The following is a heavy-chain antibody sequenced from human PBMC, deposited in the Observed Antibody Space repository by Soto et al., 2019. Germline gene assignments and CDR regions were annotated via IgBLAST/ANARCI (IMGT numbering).Heavy chain of an antibody. CDR1: GGTFSSYA. J-gene: IGHJ4*02. CDR2: IIPIFGTA. CDR3: ARGGVDYYDSSGYYSN. D-gene: IGHD3-22*01. V-gene: IGHV1-69*01. Sequence: QVQLVQSGAEVKKPGSSVKVSCKASGGTFSSYAISWVRQAPGQGLEWMGGIIPIFGTANYAQKVQGRVTITADESTSTAYMELSSLRSEDTAVYYCARGGVDYYDSSGYYSNWGQGTLVTVSS.